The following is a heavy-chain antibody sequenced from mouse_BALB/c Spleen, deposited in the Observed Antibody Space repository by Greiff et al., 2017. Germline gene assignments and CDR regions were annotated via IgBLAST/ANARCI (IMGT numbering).Heavy chain of an antibody. J-gene: IGHJ4*01. Sequence: EVKLEESGPSLVKPSQTLSLTCSVTGDSITSGYWNWIRKFPGNKLEYMGYISYSGSTYYNPSLKSRISITRDTSKNQYYLQLNSVTTEDTATYYCARYEQLGFYYAMDYWGQGTSVTVSS. CDR2: ISYSGST. CDR3: ARYEQLGFYYAMDY. D-gene: IGHD3-1*01. CDR1: GDSITSGY. V-gene: IGHV3-8*02.